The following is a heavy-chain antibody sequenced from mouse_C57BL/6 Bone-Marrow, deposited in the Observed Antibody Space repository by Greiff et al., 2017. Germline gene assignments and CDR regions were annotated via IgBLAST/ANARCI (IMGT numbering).Heavy chain of an antibody. D-gene: IGHD2-2*01. CDR2: ISDGGSYT. J-gene: IGHJ2*01. Sequence: EVKLMESGGGLVKPGGSLKLSCAASGFTFSSYAMSWVRQTPEKRLEWVATISDGGSYTYYPDNVKGRFTISRDNAKNNLYLQMSHLKSEDTAMDYCARWLPYYFDYWGQGTTRTVSS. CDR3: ARWLPYYFDY. V-gene: IGHV5-4*03. CDR1: GFTFSSYA.